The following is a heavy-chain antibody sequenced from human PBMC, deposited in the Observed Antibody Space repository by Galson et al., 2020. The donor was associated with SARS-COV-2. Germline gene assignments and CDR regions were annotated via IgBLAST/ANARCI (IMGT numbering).Heavy chain of an antibody. D-gene: IGHD5-18*01. Sequence: GGSLRLSCVASGFTFSNYAMSWVRQAPGKGLEWVSAISGRGGSSYYADSVKGRFTISRDNSKNTLYLKVNSLRAEDTAIYYCAKCGYSFGNNGYTSNALDIWGQGTMVTVSS. V-gene: IGHV3-23*01. CDR3: AKCGYSFGNNGYTSNALDI. CDR2: ISGRGGSS. CDR1: GFTFSNYA. J-gene: IGHJ3*02.